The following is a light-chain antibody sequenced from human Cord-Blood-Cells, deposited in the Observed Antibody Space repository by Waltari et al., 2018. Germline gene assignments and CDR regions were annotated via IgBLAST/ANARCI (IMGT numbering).Light chain of an antibody. Sequence: DIQMTQSPSSLSASVRDRVPITCRASQSISSYLNWYQQKPGKAPKLLIYAASSLQSGGPSRFSGSGSWTDFTLTISSLQPEDFATYYCQQSYSTRFTFGPGTKVDIK. V-gene: IGKV1-39*01. CDR2: AAS. CDR3: QQSYSTRFT. CDR1: QSISSY. J-gene: IGKJ3*01.